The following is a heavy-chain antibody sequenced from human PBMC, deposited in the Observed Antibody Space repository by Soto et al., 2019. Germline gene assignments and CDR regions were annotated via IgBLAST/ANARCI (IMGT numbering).Heavy chain of an antibody. Sequence: GRSLRLSCAASGFTFSSYAMHWVRQAPGKGLEWVAVISYDGSNKYYADSVKGRFTISRDNSKNTLYLQMNSLRAEDTAVYYCARDRGGNSGWFDPWGQGTLVTVSS. CDR1: GFTFSSYA. CDR3: ARDRGGNSGWFDP. CDR2: ISYDGSNK. J-gene: IGHJ5*02. D-gene: IGHD2-21*02. V-gene: IGHV3-30-3*01.